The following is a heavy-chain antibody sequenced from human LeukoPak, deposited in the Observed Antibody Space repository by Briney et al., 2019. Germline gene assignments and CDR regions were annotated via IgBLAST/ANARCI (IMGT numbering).Heavy chain of an antibody. D-gene: IGHD5-12*01. J-gene: IGHJ6*03. CDR2: IYTSGST. Sequence: PSETLSLTCTVSGCSISSGSYYWRCIRQPAGKGLEWIARIYTSGSTNYNPSLKSRVTISVDTSKNQFSLKLSSVTAADTAVYYCARANSGYDLMGGYYYYMDVWGKGTTVTVSS. CDR3: ARANSGYDLMGGYYYYMDV. CDR1: GCSISSGSYY. V-gene: IGHV4-61*02.